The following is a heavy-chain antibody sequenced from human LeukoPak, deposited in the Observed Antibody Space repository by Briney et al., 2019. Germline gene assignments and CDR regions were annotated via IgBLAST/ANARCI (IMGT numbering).Heavy chain of an antibody. CDR3: ARGGYDFSSGHYPDN. V-gene: IGHV1-46*01. CDR2: INPSAGST. D-gene: IGHD3-3*01. Sequence: ASVKVSCKASQYTFTTYFMHWVRQAPGQGLEWMGVINPSAGSTSYAQKFQDRVTMTRDTSTGTVYLHLSSLRSEDTAVYYCARGGYDFSSGHYPDNWGQGTLVTVSS. CDR1: QYTFTTYF. J-gene: IGHJ4*02.